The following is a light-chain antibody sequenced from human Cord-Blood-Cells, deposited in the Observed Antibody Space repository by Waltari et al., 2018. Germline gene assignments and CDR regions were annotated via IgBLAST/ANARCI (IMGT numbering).Light chain of an antibody. CDR3: QAWDSSTGV. V-gene: IGLV3-1*01. J-gene: IGLJ1*01. CDR1: ILGDES. CDR2: QDS. Sequence: SYELTQPPSVSVSPGQTASTTCSGAILGDESTCWYQQKPGQSPVLVIYQDSKRPAGVPERVSGSNSGNTATLTIGGTQAMDEADYYCQAWDSSTGVFGTGTKVTVL.